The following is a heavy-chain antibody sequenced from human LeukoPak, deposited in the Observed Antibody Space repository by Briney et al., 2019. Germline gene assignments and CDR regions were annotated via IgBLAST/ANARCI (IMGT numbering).Heavy chain of an antibody. V-gene: IGHV3-15*01. Sequence: GGPLRLSCAASGFTFSNAWMSWVCQAPGKGLEWVGRIKSKTDGGTTDYAAPVKGRFTISRDDSKNTLYLQMNSLKTEDTAVYYCTTDIVVVPAAMEGDYWGQGTLVTVSS. D-gene: IGHD2-2*01. CDR2: IKSKTDGGTT. CDR3: TTDIVVVPAAMEGDY. J-gene: IGHJ4*02. CDR1: GFTFSNAW.